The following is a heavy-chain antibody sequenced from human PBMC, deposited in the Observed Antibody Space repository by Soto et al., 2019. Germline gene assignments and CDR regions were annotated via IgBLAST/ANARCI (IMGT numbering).Heavy chain of an antibody. CDR1: GDSVTRNSAA. CDR2: TYYRSKGYN. J-gene: IGHJ4*02. D-gene: IGHD3-10*02. V-gene: IGHV6-1*01. CDR3: ARDRSRSLSGVYLDY. Sequence: QSQTLSLTCAISGDSVTRNSAAWNWIRQSPSRGLEWLGRTYYRSKGYNDYAVSVKSRITINPDTSKNQFSLQLNSVTPEDTAVYYGARDRSRSLSGVYLDYWGQGTMVTVSS.